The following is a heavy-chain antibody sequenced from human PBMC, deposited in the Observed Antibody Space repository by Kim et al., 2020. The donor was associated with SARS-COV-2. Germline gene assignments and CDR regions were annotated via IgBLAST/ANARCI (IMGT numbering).Heavy chain of an antibody. CDR3: ARARGGATHFDY. D-gene: IGHD1-26*01. CDR2: IYYSGST. Sequence: SETLSLTCTVSGGSISSYYWSWIRQPPGKGLEWIGYIYYSGSTNYNPSLKSRVTISVDTSKNQFSLKLSSVTAADTAVYYCARARGGATHFDYCGQGTLV. CDR1: GGSISSYY. V-gene: IGHV4-59*01. J-gene: IGHJ4*02.